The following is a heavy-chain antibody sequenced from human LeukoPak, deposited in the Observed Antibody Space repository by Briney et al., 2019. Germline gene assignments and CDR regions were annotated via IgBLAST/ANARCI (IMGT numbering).Heavy chain of an antibody. CDR2: IKQDGSER. Sequence: QTGGSLRLSCAASGFTFSGFLMSWVRQSPTKGLEWVANIKQDGSERYYVDSVKGRFTISRDNAKNSLSLQTNNLRVEDTAVYYCARAGSHWHYVYWGQGTVVTVSS. J-gene: IGHJ4*02. D-gene: IGHD3-10*01. CDR1: GFTFSGFL. V-gene: IGHV3-7*01. CDR3: ARAGSHWHYVY.